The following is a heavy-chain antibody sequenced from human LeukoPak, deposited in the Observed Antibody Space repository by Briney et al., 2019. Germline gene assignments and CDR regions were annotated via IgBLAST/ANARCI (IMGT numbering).Heavy chain of an antibody. Sequence: SVKVSCKASGGTFSSYAISWVRQAPGQGLEWMGRIIPIFGTANYAQKFQGRVTITTDESTSTAYMELSSLRSEDTTVYYCARAQYYYDSSGYFDYWGQGTLVTVSS. J-gene: IGHJ4*02. CDR3: ARAQYYYDSSGYFDY. V-gene: IGHV1-69*05. CDR2: IIPIFGTA. D-gene: IGHD3-22*01. CDR1: GGTFSSYA.